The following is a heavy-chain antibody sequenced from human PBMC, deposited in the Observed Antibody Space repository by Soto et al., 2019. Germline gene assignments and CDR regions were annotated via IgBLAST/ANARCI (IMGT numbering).Heavy chain of an antibody. CDR3: TSARLTFPQSHIFHF. Sequence: QVQLVQSGAEVKKPGASVKVSCKASGYTFTNYGIAWVRQAPGQGLEWMGWISPYSGKTDNRQNLQGRVTMTADTYTTTAYMELRGLRPDGTAVYYCTSARLTFPQSHIFHFWGHGALVTVSS. J-gene: IGHJ4*01. CDR2: ISPYSGKT. D-gene: IGHD6-25*01. V-gene: IGHV1-18*01. CDR1: GYTFTNYG.